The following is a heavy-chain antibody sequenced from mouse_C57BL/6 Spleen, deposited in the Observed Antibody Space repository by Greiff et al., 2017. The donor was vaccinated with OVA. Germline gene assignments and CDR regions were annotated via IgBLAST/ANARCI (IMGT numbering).Heavy chain of an antibody. CDR2: ISDGGSYT. CDR1: GFTFSSYA. Sequence: EVMLVESGGGLVKPGGSLKLSCAASGFTFSSYAMSWVRQTPEKRLEWVATISDGGSYTYYPDNVKGRFTISRDNAKNNLYLQMSHLKSEDTAMYYCAREDDYDGYYYAMDYWGQGTSVTVSS. CDR3: AREDDYDGYYYAMDY. V-gene: IGHV5-4*01. D-gene: IGHD2-4*01. J-gene: IGHJ4*01.